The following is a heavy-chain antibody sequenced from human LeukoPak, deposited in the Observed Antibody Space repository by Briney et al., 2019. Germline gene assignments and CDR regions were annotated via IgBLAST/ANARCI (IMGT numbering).Heavy chain of an antibody. J-gene: IGHJ5*02. CDR1: GGSISSSSYY. D-gene: IGHD6-13*01. CDR2: IYYSGYT. V-gene: IGHV4-39*01. CDR3: ATYSSRWNNWFDP. Sequence: SETLSLTCTVSGGSISSSSYYWGWIRQPPGKGLEWIGTIYYSGYTYYNPSLESRVAISVDTSKNQFSLKLSSVTAADTAVYYCATYSSRWNNWFDPWGQGTLVTVSS.